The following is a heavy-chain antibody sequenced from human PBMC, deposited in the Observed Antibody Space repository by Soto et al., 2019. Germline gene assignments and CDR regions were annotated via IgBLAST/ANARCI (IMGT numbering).Heavy chain of an antibody. CDR1: GFTFSDYY. CDR2: ISSSSSYT. D-gene: IGHD2-15*01. CDR3: ARGNCSGGSCYGWTSNWFDP. Sequence: QVQLVESGGGLVKPGGSLRLSCAASGFTFSDYYMSWIRQAPGKGLEWVSYISSSSSYTNYADSVKGRFTISRDNAKNSLYLQMNSLRAEDTAVYYCARGNCSGGSCYGWTSNWFDPWGQGTLVTVSS. V-gene: IGHV3-11*06. J-gene: IGHJ5*02.